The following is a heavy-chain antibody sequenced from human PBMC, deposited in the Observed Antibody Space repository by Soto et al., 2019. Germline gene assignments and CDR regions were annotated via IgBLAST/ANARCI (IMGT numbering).Heavy chain of an antibody. CDR3: ARSKVAGIYFDY. CDR1: GGTFSSYA. CDR2: IIPIFGTA. J-gene: IGHJ4*02. V-gene: IGHV1-69*13. D-gene: IGHD6-19*01. Sequence: SVKVSCKASGGTFSSYAISWVRQAPGQGLEWMGGIIPIFGTANYAQKFQGRVTITADESTSTAYMELSSLRSEDTAVYYCARSKVAGIYFDYWGQGTLVTVSS.